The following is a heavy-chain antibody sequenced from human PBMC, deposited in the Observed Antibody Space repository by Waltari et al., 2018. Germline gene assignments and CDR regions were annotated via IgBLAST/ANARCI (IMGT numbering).Heavy chain of an antibody. J-gene: IGHJ4*02. CDR1: GGSISSSRYY. V-gene: IGHV4-39*01. Sequence: QLQLQAAGPGLVKTSETLSLTCTVSGGSISSSRYYWGWIRQPPGKGLEWIGSIYYIGSTYYNPSLKSRFTISVDTSKNQFSLKLSSVTAADTAVYYCASLPRPDYWGQGTLVTVSS. CDR2: IYYIGST. CDR3: ASLPRPDY.